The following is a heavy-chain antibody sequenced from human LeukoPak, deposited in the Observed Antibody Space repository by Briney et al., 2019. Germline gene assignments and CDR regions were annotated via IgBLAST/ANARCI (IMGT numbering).Heavy chain of an antibody. CDR1: GFTFSSYS. CDR2: ISSSSSYI. V-gene: IGHV3-21*01. J-gene: IGHJ4*02. CDR3: ARVSHGKYFDY. Sequence: GGSLSLSCAASGFTFSSYSMNWVRQAPGKGLEWVSSISSSSSYIYYADSVKGRFTISRDNAKNSLYLQMNSLRAEDTAVYYCARVSHGKYFDYWGQGTLVTVSS.